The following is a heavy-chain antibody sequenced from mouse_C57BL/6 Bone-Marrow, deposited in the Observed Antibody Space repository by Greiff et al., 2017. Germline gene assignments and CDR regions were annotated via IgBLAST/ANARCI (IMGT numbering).Heavy chain of an antibody. Sequence: VQLKQSGGGLVQPGGSMKLSCAASGFTFSDAWMDWVRQSPEKGLEWVAEIRNKANNHATYYAESVKGRFTISRDDSKSSVYLQMNSLRAEDTGIYYCTRGTTVVYWYFDVWGTGTTVTVSS. V-gene: IGHV6-6*01. CDR1: GFTFSDAW. CDR3: TRGTTVVYWYFDV. J-gene: IGHJ1*03. D-gene: IGHD1-1*01. CDR2: IRNKANNHAT.